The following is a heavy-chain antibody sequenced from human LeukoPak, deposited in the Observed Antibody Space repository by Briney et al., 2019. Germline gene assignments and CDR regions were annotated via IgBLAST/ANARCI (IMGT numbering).Heavy chain of an antibody. CDR1: GGTLNSYV. D-gene: IGHD3-10*01. V-gene: IGHV1-18*01. CDR2: ISAYNGNT. Sequence: ASVKVSCKASGGTLNSYVISWVRQAPGQGLEWMGWISAYNGNTNYAQKLQGRVTMTTDTSTSTAYMELRSLRSDDTAVYYCARFPYGSGIVDVWGKGTTVTVSS. CDR3: ARFPYGSGIVDV. J-gene: IGHJ6*04.